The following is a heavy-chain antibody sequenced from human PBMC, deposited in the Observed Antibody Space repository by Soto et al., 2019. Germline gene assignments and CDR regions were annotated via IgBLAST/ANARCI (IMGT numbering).Heavy chain of an antibody. D-gene: IGHD1-1*01. CDR2: ISYDGSNK. J-gene: IGHJ4*02. CDR3: ASDHEGHWTPSGSAY. V-gene: IGHV3-30-3*01. Sequence: QVQLVESGGGVVQPGRSLRLSCAASGFTFSSYAMHWVRQAPGKGLEWVAVISYDGSNKYYADSVKGRFTISRDNSKNTLYLQMNSLRAEDTAVYYCASDHEGHWTPSGSAYWGQGTLVTVSS. CDR1: GFTFSSYA.